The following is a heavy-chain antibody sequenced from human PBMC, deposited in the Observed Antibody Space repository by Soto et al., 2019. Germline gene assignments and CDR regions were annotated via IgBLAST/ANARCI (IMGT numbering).Heavy chain of an antibody. D-gene: IGHD2-15*01. CDR2: IKSKSDGGTT. CDR1: GFTFSDAW. CDR3: TTDLWRIAVVVGSTGYFNP. J-gene: IGHJ5*02. Sequence: GGSLRLSCAASGFTFSDAWMSWVRQAPGKGLDWVGRIKSKSDGGTTEYAAPVRGRFTISRDDSKNTLYPQMNSLKTEDTAVYYCTTDLWRIAVVVGSTGYFNPWGQGTPVTVSS. V-gene: IGHV3-15*01.